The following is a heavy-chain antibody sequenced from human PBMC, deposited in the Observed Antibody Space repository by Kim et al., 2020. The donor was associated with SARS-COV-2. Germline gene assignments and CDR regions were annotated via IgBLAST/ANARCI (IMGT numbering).Heavy chain of an antibody. CDR1: GFTFSSYA. V-gene: IGHV3-23*01. D-gene: IGHD2-15*01. CDR3: AKDRDIVVVVGAYFDN. CDR2: ISGSGGST. J-gene: IGHJ4*02. Sequence: GGSLRLSCAASGFTFSSYAMSWVRQAPGKGLEWVSSISGSGGSTYYADSVKGRFTISRDNSKNTLYLQMNSLRAEDTAVYYCAKDRDIVVVVGAYFDNWGQGTLVTVSS.